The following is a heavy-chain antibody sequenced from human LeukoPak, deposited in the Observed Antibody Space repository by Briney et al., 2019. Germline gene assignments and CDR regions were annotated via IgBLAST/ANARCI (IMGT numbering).Heavy chain of an antibody. Sequence: PGRSLRLSCAASGFTLSTYGMHWVRQAPGKGLEWVAFISNDGSNKHYADSVKGRFTISRDNSKNTLYLQMNSLRAEDTAVYYCAKIGPGDASDIWGQGTMVTVSS. CDR3: AKIGPGDASDI. CDR1: GFTLSTYG. CDR2: ISNDGSNK. D-gene: IGHD1-1*01. J-gene: IGHJ3*02. V-gene: IGHV3-30*18.